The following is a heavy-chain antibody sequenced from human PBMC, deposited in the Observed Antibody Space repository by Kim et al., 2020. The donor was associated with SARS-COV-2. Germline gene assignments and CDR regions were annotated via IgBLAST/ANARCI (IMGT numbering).Heavy chain of an antibody. Sequence: GGSLRLSCVASGFTPSPYTLHWVRQAPGKGLEWVALISYDGSKKYYADSVKGRFTISRDNSKNTLSLQMNGLGAEDTAIYYCAKAGISFLGGVPYYGMDVWGQGTTVTVSS. D-gene: IGHD3-16*01. J-gene: IGHJ6*02. CDR3: AKAGISFLGGVPYYGMDV. CDR1: GFTPSPYT. CDR2: ISYDGSKK. V-gene: IGHV3-30*04.